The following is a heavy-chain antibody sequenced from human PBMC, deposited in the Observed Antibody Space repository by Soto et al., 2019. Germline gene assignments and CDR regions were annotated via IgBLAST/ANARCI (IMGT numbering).Heavy chain of an antibody. V-gene: IGHV3-30-3*01. CDR3: ARGAGIAVTATSFDY. CDR2: ISYDGSYK. D-gene: IGHD6-19*01. CDR1: GFTFSSYS. J-gene: IGHJ4*02. Sequence: QVQLVESGGGVVQPGRSLRLSCAASGFTFSSYSMHWVRQAPGKGLEWVAVISYDGSYKYYADPVKGRFTISRDNSKNTLYLQMNSLRAEDTAVYYCARGAGIAVTATSFDYWGQGTLVTVSS.